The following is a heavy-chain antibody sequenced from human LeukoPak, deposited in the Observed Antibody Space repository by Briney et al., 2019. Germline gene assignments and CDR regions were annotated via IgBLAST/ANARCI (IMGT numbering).Heavy chain of an antibody. V-gene: IGHV3-21*01. CDR3: ARHIEYSSSSRDY. D-gene: IGHD6-6*01. J-gene: IGHJ4*02. CDR1: GFTFSSYS. CDR2: ISSSSSYI. Sequence: GGSLRLSCAASGFTFSSYSMNWVRQAPGKGLEWVSSISSSSSYIYYADSVKGRFTIPRDNAKNSLYLQMNSLRAEDTAVYYCARHIEYSSSSRDYWGQGTLVTVSS.